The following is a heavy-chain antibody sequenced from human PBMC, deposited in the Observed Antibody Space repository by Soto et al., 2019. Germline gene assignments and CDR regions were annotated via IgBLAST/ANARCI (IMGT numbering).Heavy chain of an antibody. Sequence: QVQLQESGPGLVKPSGTLSLTCAVSGDSVTSNVWWSWVRQPPGKGLGWIGEAYHNGLTDYNPSLKSRVTMSVDTSKNEFPLKLTALAAAATAIYYCARDAAVPGESDRFDYWGQGTLVTVSS. J-gene: IGHJ4*02. CDR1: GDSVTSNVW. CDR3: ARDAAVPGESDRFDY. CDR2: AYHNGLT. V-gene: IGHV4-4*02. D-gene: IGHD6-19*01.